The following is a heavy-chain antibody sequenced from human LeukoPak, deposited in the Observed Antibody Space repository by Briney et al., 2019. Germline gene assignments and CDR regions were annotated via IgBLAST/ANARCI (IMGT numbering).Heavy chain of an antibody. Sequence: QPGGSLRLSCAASGFIFRNYAMHWVRQAPGKGLEYVSAISSSGDNTYYGNSVRGRFTISRDNSKNTLFLQMGSLRVEDTAVYYCARGIDEWLYLNYWGQGALVTVSS. CDR1: GFIFRNYA. CDR2: ISSSGDNT. J-gene: IGHJ4*02. CDR3: ARGIDEWLYLNY. V-gene: IGHV3-64*01. D-gene: IGHD3-3*01.